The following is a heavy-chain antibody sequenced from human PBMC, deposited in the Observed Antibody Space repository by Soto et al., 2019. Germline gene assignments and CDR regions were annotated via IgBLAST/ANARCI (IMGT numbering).Heavy chain of an antibody. CDR2: MNPNSGNT. V-gene: IGHV1-8*01. D-gene: IGHD3-16*02. CDR3: ARDXYDYVWGSYRPPHGMDV. Sequence: GAAVKVSCKASGYTFTSSDINWVRQATGQGLARMGWMNPNSGNTGYAQKFQGRVTMTRNTSISTAYMELSSLRSEDTAVYYCARDXYDYVWGSYRPPHGMDVWGQGTTVTVSS. CDR1: GYTFTSSD. J-gene: IGHJ6*01.